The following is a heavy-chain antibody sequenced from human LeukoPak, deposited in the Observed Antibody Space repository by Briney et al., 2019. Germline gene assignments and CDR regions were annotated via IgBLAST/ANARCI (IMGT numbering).Heavy chain of an antibody. CDR2: IYYSGST. D-gene: IGHD5-24*01. Sequence: TLSLACTVSGGSISSGDYYWSWIRQPPGKGLEWIGYIYYSGSTYYNPSLKSRVTISVDTSKNQFSLKLSSVTAADTAVYYCARVDVEMATPDDYWGQGTLVTVSS. CDR1: GGSISSGDYY. J-gene: IGHJ4*02. CDR3: ARVDVEMATPDDY. V-gene: IGHV4-30-4*08.